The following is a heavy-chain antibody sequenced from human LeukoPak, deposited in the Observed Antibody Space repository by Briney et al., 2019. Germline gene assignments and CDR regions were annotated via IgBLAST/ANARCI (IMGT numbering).Heavy chain of an antibody. CDR2: ISSSSSTI. CDR3: ARWNPLVVPAAMMADYYCYGMDV. D-gene: IGHD2-2*01. Sequence: GGSLRLSCAASGFTFSSYSMNWVRQAPGKGLEWVSYISSSSSTIYYADSVKGRFTISRDNAKNSLYLQMNSLRAEDTAVYYCARWNPLVVPAAMMADYYCYGMDVWGQGTTVTVSS. CDR1: GFTFSSYS. V-gene: IGHV3-48*01. J-gene: IGHJ6*02.